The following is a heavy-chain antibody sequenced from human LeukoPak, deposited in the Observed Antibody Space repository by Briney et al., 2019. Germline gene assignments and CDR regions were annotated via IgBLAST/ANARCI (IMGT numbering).Heavy chain of an antibody. CDR1: GGSINNYY. J-gene: IGHJ4*02. Sequence: PSETLSLTCTVSGGSINNYYWIWIRQPPGKGLEWIGYIHYSGRTNYNPSLKSRVAISVDTSKNQFSLKLSSVTAADTAVYYCASRVGWLGPPPDNWGQGTLVTVSS. CDR3: ASRVGWLGPPPDN. D-gene: IGHD6-19*01. V-gene: IGHV4-59*08. CDR2: IHYSGRT.